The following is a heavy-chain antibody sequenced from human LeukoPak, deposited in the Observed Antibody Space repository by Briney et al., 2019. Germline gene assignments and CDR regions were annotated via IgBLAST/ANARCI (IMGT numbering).Heavy chain of an antibody. CDR1: GYXFSSYG. V-gene: IGHV1-18*01. CDR2: ISTYKVYT. CDR3: ARVSVHMVAADFDY. D-gene: IGHD5-12*01. J-gene: IGHJ4*02. Sequence: ASVKVSCKASGYXFSSYGISWVRQAPGQGLEWMGWISTYKVYTSYAQNLQGRVTMTTDTTTSTAYMDLRSLRSDDTAVYYCARVSVHMVAADFDYWGQGTLVTVSS.